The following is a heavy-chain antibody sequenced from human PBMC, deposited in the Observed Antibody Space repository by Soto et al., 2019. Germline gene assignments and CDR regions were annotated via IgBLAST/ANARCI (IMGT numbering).Heavy chain of an antibody. Sequence: EVQLVESGGGLVQPGGSLRLSCEASGFSFSSHWMHWVRQAPGKGLVCVSRIYTDGSRADYADSVKGRFTISRDNAKNTAYLHLNGLGAEDTAVYYCARGARNYYYFDYWGQGTLVTVSS. CDR1: GFSFSSHW. D-gene: IGHD1-7*01. V-gene: IGHV3-74*01. CDR2: IYTDGSRA. J-gene: IGHJ4*02. CDR3: ARGARNYYYFDY.